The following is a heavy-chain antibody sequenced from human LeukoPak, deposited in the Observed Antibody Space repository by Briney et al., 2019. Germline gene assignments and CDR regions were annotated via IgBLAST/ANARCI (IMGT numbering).Heavy chain of an antibody. D-gene: IGHD3-22*01. CDR3: GLIHYYDSSGQYYYYYYGMDV. CDR2: MNPNSGNT. V-gene: IGHV1-8*01. CDR1: GYTFTSYD. J-gene: IGHJ6*02. Sequence: ASVKVSCKASGYTFTSYDINWVRQATGQGLEWMGWMNPNSGNTGYAQKFQGRVTMTRNTSISTAYMELSSLRSEDTAVYYCGLIHYYDSSGQYYYYYYGMDVWGQGTTVTVS.